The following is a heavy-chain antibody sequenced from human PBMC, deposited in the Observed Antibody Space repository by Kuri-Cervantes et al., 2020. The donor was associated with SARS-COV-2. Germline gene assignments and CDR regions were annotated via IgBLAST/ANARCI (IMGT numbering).Heavy chain of an antibody. Sequence: SGPTLVKPTQTLTLTCTFSGFSLSSEGVGVGWIRQPPGKALEWLALIFWNDNKRYSPSLKSRLTITKDTSKNQVVLRMTTMDPVDTGTYYCAHSSMSSSWADDAFHIWGQGTMVTVSS. CDR1: GFSLSSEGVG. D-gene: IGHD6-13*01. CDR3: AHSSMSSSWADDAFHI. CDR2: IFWNDNK. J-gene: IGHJ3*02. V-gene: IGHV2-5*01.